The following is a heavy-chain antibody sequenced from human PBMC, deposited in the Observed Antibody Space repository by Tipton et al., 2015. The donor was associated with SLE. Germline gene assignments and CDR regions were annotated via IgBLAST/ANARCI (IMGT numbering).Heavy chain of an antibody. Sequence: GLVKPSETLSLTCTVSDDSFTSHYWSWIRQPPGKGLEWIGCIYYRGNTAYNTSLKSRVTMVVDTSKKQVSLKLSSVTAADTAVYYCARDQEMASGENRFDPWGQGTLVTVSS. CDR1: DDSFTSHY. CDR3: ARDQEMASGENRFDP. J-gene: IGHJ5*02. D-gene: IGHD5-24*01. V-gene: IGHV4-59*11. CDR2: IYYRGNT.